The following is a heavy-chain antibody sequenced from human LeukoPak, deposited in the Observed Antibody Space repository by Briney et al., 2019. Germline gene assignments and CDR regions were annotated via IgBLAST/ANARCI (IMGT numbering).Heavy chain of an antibody. CDR2: FDPEDGET. J-gene: IGHJ6*03. Sequence: ASVKVSCKVSGYTLTELSMHWVRQAPGKGLEWMGGFDPEDGETIYAQKFQGRVTMTEDTSTDTAYMELSSLRSDDTAVYYCARAIRIAVAGTYYYYYYMDVWGKGTTVTISS. V-gene: IGHV1-24*01. D-gene: IGHD6-19*01. CDR3: ARAIRIAVAGTYYYYYYMDV. CDR1: GYTLTELS.